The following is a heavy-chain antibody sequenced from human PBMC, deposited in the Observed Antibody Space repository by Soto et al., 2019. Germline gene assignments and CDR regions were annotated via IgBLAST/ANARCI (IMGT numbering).Heavy chain of an antibody. CDR1: GGSISSSSW. CDR2: IFESGAT. J-gene: IGHJ4*02. CDR3: TTSHAGELNN. D-gene: IGHD1-7*01. V-gene: IGHV4-4*02. Sequence: QVQLQESGPGLVKPSGTLSLTFAVSGGSISSSSWWTWVRQSPGKGLEWIGEIFESGATNYNPSLKSRLTMSVDKSKNQFSLNLSSLTAADTAVYFCTTSHAGELNNWGQGTLVTVSS.